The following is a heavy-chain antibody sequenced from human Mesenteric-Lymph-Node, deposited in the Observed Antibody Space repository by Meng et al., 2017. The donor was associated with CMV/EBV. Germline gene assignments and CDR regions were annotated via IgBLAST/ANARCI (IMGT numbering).Heavy chain of an antibody. J-gene: IGHJ4*02. CDR3: ATAKDSGYVFPGY. CDR2: IRYDGSNK. D-gene: IGHD5-12*01. Sequence: GESLKISCAASGFTFSSYGMHWVRQAPGKGLEWVAFIRYDGSNKYYADSVKGRFTISRDKSKNTLYMQMNSLRVEDTAVYYCATAKDSGYVFPGYWGQGTLVTVSS. CDR1: GFTFSSYG. V-gene: IGHV3-30*02.